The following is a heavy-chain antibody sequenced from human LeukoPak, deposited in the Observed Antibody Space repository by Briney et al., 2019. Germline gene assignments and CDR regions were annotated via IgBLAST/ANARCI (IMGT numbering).Heavy chain of an antibody. J-gene: IGHJ3*02. CDR3: ARLGIAAAGTDYDAFDI. Sequence: SETLSLTCSVSGGSISSYYWSWIRQPPGKGLEWIGEINYSGSTNYNPSLKSRVTISVDTSKNQFSLKLSSVTAADTAVYYCARLGIAAAGTDYDAFDIWGQGTMVTVSS. CDR2: INYSGST. V-gene: IGHV4-34*01. D-gene: IGHD6-13*01. CDR1: GGSISSYY.